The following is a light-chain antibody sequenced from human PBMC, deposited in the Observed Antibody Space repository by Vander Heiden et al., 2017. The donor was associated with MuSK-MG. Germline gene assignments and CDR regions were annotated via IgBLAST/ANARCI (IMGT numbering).Light chain of an antibody. CDR2: KAS. CDR3: QHYRSLPYT. V-gene: IGKV1-5*03. Sequence: DIQMTQSPSTLSASVRDRVTVTCRASQSISNWLAWYQQKPGNAPKLLIYKASSLETGVPSRFSAAGSETEFTLTISSLQPADFATYFRQHYRSLPYTSGQGTKLAIK. CDR1: QSISNW. J-gene: IGKJ2*01.